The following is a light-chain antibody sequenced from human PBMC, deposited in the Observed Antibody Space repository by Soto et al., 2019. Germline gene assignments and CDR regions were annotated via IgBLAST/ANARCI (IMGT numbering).Light chain of an antibody. CDR1: QNINDY. CDR2: AAS. V-gene: IGKV1-39*01. CDR3: QQSHTTPWT. Sequence: IQLTQSPSSLSASAGDRVTITCRASQNINDYLNWIQLKPGKAPTLLIYAASSLQSGVPSRFSGSGSGTDFTLTISSLQPEDFATYYYQQSHTTPWTFGQGTKVEI. J-gene: IGKJ1*01.